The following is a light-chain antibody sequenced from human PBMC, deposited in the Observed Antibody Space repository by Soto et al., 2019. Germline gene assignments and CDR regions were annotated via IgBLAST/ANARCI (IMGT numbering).Light chain of an antibody. J-gene: IGKJ1*01. V-gene: IGKV3-15*01. CDR1: QSVSSN. CDR2: GAS. Sequence: EILMTQSRSTLSVSPGARSTVPCRASQSVSSNLAWYQQKPGQAPRLLIYGASTRATGIPARFSGSGSGTEFTITISSLQSEDFAVYYCQQYSNWPSWTFGQGTKV. CDR3: QQYSNWPSWT.